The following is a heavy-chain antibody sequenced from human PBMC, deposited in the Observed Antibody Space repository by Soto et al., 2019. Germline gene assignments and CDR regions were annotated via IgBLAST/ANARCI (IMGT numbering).Heavy chain of an antibody. CDR1: GFTFSSYA. V-gene: IGHV3-30-3*01. Sequence: PGGSLRLSCAASGFTFSSYAMHWVRQAPGKGLEWVAVISYDGSNKYYADSVKGRFTISRDNSKNTLYLQMNSLRDEDTAVYYCARVGGRGYSYGLSYYGMDVWGQGTTVTVSS. J-gene: IGHJ6*02. CDR2: ISYDGSNK. CDR3: ARVGGRGYSYGLSYYGMDV. D-gene: IGHD5-18*01.